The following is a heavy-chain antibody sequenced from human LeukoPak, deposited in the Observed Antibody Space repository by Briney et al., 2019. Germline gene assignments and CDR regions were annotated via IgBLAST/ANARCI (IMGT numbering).Heavy chain of an antibody. V-gene: IGHV4-38-2*02. D-gene: IGHD2-2*01. CDR1: GYSVSSGYY. CDR2: IYHSGST. CDR3: ARVLPAQLLGRYYYYMDV. Sequence: SETLSLTCTVSGYSVSSGYYWGWIRQPPGKGLEWIGSIYHSGSTYYNPSLKSRVTISVDTSKNQFSLKLSSVTAADTAVYYCARVLPAQLLGRYYYYMDVWGKGTTVTVSS. J-gene: IGHJ6*03.